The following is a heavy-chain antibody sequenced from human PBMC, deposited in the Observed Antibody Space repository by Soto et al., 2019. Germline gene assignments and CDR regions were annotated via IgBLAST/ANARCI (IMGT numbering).Heavy chain of an antibody. Sequence: GGSLRLSCVASGFTVSNRNMSWVSQAPGKGLEWVSIIYRDGSTYYADSVKGRFTISRDNSKNTLYLQMNSLRAEDTAVYYCAKGQQAMVYAIWFDYWGQGTLVTVSS. CDR2: IYRDGST. CDR3: AKGQQAMVYAIWFDY. V-gene: IGHV3-53*01. CDR1: GFTVSNRN. J-gene: IGHJ4*02. D-gene: IGHD2-8*01.